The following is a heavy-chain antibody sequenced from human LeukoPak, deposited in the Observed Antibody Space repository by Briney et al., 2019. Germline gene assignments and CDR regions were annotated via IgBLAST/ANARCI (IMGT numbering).Heavy chain of an antibody. CDR1: GGSINSSAYY. V-gene: IGHV4-61*02. CDR3: ARGRKGSSSGSINY. CDR2: MYTSGST. Sequence: SETLSLTCTVLGGSINSSAYYGSWIRQPAGKGLEWIGRMYTSGSTNYNPSLESRVTISVDTSKNQFSLKLSSVTAADTAVYYCARGRKGSSSGSINYWGQGTLVTVSS. J-gene: IGHJ4*02. D-gene: IGHD6-6*01.